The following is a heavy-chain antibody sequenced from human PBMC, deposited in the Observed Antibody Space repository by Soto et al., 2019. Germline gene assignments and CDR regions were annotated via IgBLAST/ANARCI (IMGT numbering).Heavy chain of an antibody. J-gene: IGHJ4*02. V-gene: IGHV3-23*01. D-gene: IGHD3-16*01. CDR1: GFTFGYYW. Sequence: GGSLRLSCAASGFTFGYYWMSWVRQAPGKGLEWVSLISATGGGTYYADSVKGRFTISRDNSHNTLYLQVHSLTAEDTAVYYCAKDRRAGGNSAFYFDFWGQGAQVTVS. CDR3: AKDRRAGGNSAFYFDF. CDR2: ISATGGGT.